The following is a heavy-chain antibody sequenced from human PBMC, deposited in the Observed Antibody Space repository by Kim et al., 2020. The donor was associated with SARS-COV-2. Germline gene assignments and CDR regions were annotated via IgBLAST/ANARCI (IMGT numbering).Heavy chain of an antibody. Sequence: GGSLRLSCAASGFTFSSSAMSWVRQTPGKGLEWVSAISSGGRGTYYADSVKGRFTISRDNSKNTLYLQMNSLRAEETAVYYCAKDLRGYTYGHDYWGQGTLVTVSS. V-gene: IGHV3-23*01. CDR1: GFTFSSSA. CDR3: AKDLRGYTYGHDY. CDR2: ISSGGRGT. J-gene: IGHJ4*02. D-gene: IGHD5-18*01.